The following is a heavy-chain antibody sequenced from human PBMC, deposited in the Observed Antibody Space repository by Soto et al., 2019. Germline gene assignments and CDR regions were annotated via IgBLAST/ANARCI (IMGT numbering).Heavy chain of an antibody. J-gene: IGHJ4*02. Sequence: QVRLVQSGAEVKKPGASVKVSCKASGYTFTTYGIDWVRQPPGQGLGWMGWISGYYGNTNYGQKLQGRVTMTTDTSTNTAYMELRSLRSDDTAVYYCAGESGHYVPDYLGQGTLVTVSS. CDR3: AGESGHYVPDY. CDR1: GYTFTTYG. V-gene: IGHV1-18*01. D-gene: IGHD4-17*01. CDR2: ISGYYGNT.